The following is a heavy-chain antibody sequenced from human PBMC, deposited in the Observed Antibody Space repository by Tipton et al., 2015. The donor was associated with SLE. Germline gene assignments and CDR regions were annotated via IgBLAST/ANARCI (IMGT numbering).Heavy chain of an antibody. J-gene: IGHJ6*02. CDR3: ARGNDYQYGMDV. CDR2: VYTTGSS. Sequence: TLSLTCTVSGGSISSHYWSWIRQPPGKGLEWIGHVYTTGSSNYNPSLESRVTIFLDTSRNQFSLKLTFVTAADTAVYYCARGNDYQYGMDVWGQGTTVTVSS. V-gene: IGHV4-4*08. CDR1: GGSISSHY.